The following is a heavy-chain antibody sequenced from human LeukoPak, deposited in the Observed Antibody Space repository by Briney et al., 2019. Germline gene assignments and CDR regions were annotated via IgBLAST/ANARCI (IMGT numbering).Heavy chain of an antibody. D-gene: IGHD6-19*01. CDR1: GFTFRTFF. CDR3: AREAGDSSGWYNWFDP. V-gene: IGHV3-74*01. CDR2: INSDGSST. Sequence: GGSLRLSCAASGFTFRTFFMHWVRQGEGKGLLWVSRINSDGSSTSYADAVKGRFTISRDNANNMLYLQMNSLRAEDTAVYYCAREAGDSSGWYNWFDPWGQGTLVTVSS. J-gene: IGHJ5*02.